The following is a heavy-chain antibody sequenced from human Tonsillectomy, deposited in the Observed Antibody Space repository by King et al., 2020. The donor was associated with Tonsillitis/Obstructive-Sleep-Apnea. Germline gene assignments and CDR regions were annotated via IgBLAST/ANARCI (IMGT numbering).Heavy chain of an antibody. V-gene: IGHV3-11*06. CDR2: ISSSSSYT. D-gene: IGHD3-16*01. CDR3: ASGGGEPPRPFVY. Sequence: VQLVESGGGLVKPGGSLRLSCAASGFTFSDYYVSWIRQAPGKGLEWVSYISSSSSYTDYADSVKGRFTISRDNAKNSLYLQMNSLRAEDTAVYYCASGGGEPPRPFVYWGQGTLVTVSS. J-gene: IGHJ4*02. CDR1: GFTFSDYY.